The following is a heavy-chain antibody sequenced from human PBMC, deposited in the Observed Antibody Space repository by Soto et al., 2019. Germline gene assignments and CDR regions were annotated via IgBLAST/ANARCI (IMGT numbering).Heavy chain of an antibody. CDR3: ARMARYNWNVLGSGMDV. V-gene: IGHV1-18*01. Sequence: GASVKVSCKASGYTFTSYGISWVRQAPGQGLEWMGWISAYNGNTNYAQKLQGRVTMTTDTSTSTAYMELRSLRSDDTAAYYCARMARYNWNVLGSGMDVWGQGTTVTVSS. D-gene: IGHD1-1*01. CDR1: GYTFTSYG. CDR2: ISAYNGNT. J-gene: IGHJ6*02.